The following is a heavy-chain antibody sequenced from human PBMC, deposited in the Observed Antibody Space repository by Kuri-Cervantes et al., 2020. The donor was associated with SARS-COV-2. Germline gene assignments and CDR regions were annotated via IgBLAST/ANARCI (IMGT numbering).Heavy chain of an antibody. CDR3: ARVARGVSGYHITHYGMDV. Sequence: SETLSLTCTVSGASMRSYYWSWIRQVPGRGPEFVAYIDYSGTSNYNPSLRSRVSISVDTSKSQFSLKLSSVTAADTTVYYCARVARGVSGYHITHYGMDVWGQGTTVTVSS. CDR2: IDYSGTS. V-gene: IGHV4-59*12. J-gene: IGHJ6*02. CDR1: GASMRSYY. D-gene: IGHD3-3*01.